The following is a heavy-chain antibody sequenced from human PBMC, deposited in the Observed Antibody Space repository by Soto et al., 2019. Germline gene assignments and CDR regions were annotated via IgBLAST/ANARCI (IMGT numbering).Heavy chain of an antibody. V-gene: IGHV4-39*01. D-gene: IGHD2-15*01. CDR1: GGSISSSSYY. CDR2: IYYSGST. Sequence: SETLSLTCTVSGGSISSSSYYWGWIRQPPGKGLEWIGSIYYSGSTYYNPSLKSRDTISVDTSKNQFSLKLSSVTAAYTAVYYCARHTPAISISDHWGQGTLVTVSS. CDR3: ARHTPAISISDH. J-gene: IGHJ4*02.